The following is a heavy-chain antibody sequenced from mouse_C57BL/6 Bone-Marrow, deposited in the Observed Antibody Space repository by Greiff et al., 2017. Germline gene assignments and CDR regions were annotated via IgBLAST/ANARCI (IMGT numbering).Heavy chain of an antibody. CDR3: AINYYGSRYFDV. CDR2: IWRGGST. CDR1: GFSLTSYG. J-gene: IGHJ1*03. V-gene: IGHV2-5*01. D-gene: IGHD1-1*01. Sequence: VKLQESGPGLVQPSQSLSITCTVSGFSLTSYGVHWVRQSPGKGLEWLGVIWRGGSTDYNAAFMSRLSITKDNSKSQVFFKMNSLQADDTAIYYCAINYYGSRYFDVWGTGTTVTVSS.